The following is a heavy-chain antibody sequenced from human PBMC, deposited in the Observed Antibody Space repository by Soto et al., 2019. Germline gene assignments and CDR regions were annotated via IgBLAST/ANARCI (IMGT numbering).Heavy chain of an antibody. CDR2: INPNSGGT. D-gene: IGHD3-10*01. Sequence: ASVKVSCKASGYTFTGYYMHWVRQAPGQGLEWMGWINPNSGGTNYAQKFQGWVTMTRDTSISTAYMELSRLRSDDTAVYYCARAGGVRATGPYDAFDIWGQGTMVTVSS. V-gene: IGHV1-2*04. CDR1: GYTFTGYY. J-gene: IGHJ3*02. CDR3: ARAGGVRATGPYDAFDI.